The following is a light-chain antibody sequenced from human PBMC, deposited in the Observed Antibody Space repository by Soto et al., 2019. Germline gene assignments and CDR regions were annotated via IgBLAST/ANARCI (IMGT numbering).Light chain of an antibody. CDR2: EVT. CDR1: SSDIGGYNY. CDR3: CSYAGSKNGV. J-gene: IGLJ1*01. V-gene: IGLV2-8*01. Sequence: QSALTQPPSASGSPGQSVTISCTGTSSDIGGYNYVSWYQQHPGKAPKLMIYEVTKRPSGVPDRFSGSKSDNTASLTVSGLQAEDEADYYCCSYAGSKNGVFGTGTKVTVL.